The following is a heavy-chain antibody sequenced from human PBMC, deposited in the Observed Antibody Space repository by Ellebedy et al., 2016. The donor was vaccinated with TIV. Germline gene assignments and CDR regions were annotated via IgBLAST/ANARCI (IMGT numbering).Heavy chain of an antibody. J-gene: IGHJ3*02. CDR3: ATSTGYSTSWGAFEI. V-gene: IGHV1-69*13. Sequence: AASVKVSCKASGGTFSSYAICWVRQAPGQGLEWMGGIIPIFGTANYAQKFQGRVTITADESTSTAYMELSSLRPEDTAVYYCATSTGYSTSWGAFEIWGQGTMVTVSS. CDR2: IIPIFGTA. D-gene: IGHD6-13*01. CDR1: GGTFSSYA.